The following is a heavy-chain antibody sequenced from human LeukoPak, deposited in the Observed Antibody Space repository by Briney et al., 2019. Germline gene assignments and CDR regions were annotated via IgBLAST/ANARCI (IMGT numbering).Heavy chain of an antibody. CDR2: IKQDGSEK. V-gene: IGHV3-7*01. D-gene: IGHD5-12*01. Sequence: PGGSLRLSCAASGFTFSSYWMSWVRQAPGKGLERVANIKQDGSEKYYVDSVKGRFTISRDNAKNSLYLQMNSLRAEDTAVYYCARLRRGGGYYFDYWGQGTLVTVSS. CDR1: GFTFSSYW. CDR3: ARLRRGGGYYFDY. J-gene: IGHJ4*02.